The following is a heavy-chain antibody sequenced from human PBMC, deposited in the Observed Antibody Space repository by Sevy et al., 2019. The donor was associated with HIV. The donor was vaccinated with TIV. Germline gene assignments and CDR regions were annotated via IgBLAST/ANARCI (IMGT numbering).Heavy chain of an antibody. V-gene: IGHV4-38-2*02. CDR3: ARVGVVITLYYFDY. CDR2: IYHSGST. J-gene: IGHJ4*02. D-gene: IGHD3-3*01. Sequence: SKTLSLTCTVSGYSISSGYYWGWIRQPPGKGLEWIGSIYHSGSTYYNPSLKSRVTISVDTSKNQFSLQLSSVTAADTAVYYCARVGVVITLYYFDYWGQGTLVTVSS. CDR1: GYSISSGYY.